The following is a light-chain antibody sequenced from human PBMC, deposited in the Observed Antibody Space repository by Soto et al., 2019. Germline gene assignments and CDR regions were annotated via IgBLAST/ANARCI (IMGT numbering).Light chain of an antibody. J-gene: IGKJ5*01. V-gene: IGKV3-11*01. CDR3: QQHTNWPPIT. CDR1: QTFNTY. CDR2: HTS. Sequence: VLTQSPATLSLSPRERATLSCTASQTFNTYLAWYQQKPGQAPKLIIYHTSNRATGIPARFSGSGSGTDFTLTISSLEPEDFAVYYCQQHTNWPPITFGQGTRLEIK.